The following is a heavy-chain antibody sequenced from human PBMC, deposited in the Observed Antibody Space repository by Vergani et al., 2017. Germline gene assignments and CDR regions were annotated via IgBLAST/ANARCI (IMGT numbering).Heavy chain of an antibody. CDR3: ARARXIETCYMSNWLDS. D-gene: IGHD3-9*01. V-gene: IGHV3-23*01. CDR1: GFTFSNSA. J-gene: IGHJ5*01. CDR2: ISGHGDRT. Sequence: EVHLLESGGGQVEAGGSLRLSCVASGFTFSNSAMSWVRQTSGKGLEWVSAISGHGDRTYYADSVKGRFTISRDNSKNTLYLQMNSLRVEDTGVYYCARARXIETCYMSNWLDSWGQGTLVTVSS.